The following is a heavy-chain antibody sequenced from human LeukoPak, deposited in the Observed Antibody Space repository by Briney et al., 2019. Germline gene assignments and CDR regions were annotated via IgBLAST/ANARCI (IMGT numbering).Heavy chain of an antibody. CDR1: GGSISNSNYY. CDR3: ARDLVFLRGFYYDTSGFNY. Sequence: SETLSLTCTVSGGSISNSNYYWSWIRQPAGKGLEWIGRIYASGNTNYNPSLKSRVTMSVDTSKNQFSLKLSSVTAADTAVYYCARDLVFLRGFYYDTSGFNYWGQGSLVTVSS. D-gene: IGHD3-22*01. CDR2: IYASGNT. V-gene: IGHV4-61*02. J-gene: IGHJ4*02.